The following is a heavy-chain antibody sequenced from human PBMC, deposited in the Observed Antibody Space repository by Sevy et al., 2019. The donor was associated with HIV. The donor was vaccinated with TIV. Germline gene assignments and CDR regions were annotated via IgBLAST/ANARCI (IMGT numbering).Heavy chain of an antibody. V-gene: IGHV4-4*02. CDR2: ISHSGST. Sequence: SETLSLTCAVSGGSISSRNYWTWVRQPPGKGLEWIGEISHSGSTNYNPSLKSRVTISVDKSGNQFSLILSSVTAADTAVYFCARLMAGTDWGQGTLVTVSS. D-gene: IGHD6-19*01. CDR3: ARLMAGTD. J-gene: IGHJ4*02. CDR1: GGSISSRNY.